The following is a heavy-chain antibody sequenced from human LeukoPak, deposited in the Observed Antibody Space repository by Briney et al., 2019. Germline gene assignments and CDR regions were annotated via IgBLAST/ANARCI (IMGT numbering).Heavy chain of an antibody. CDR2: IYSGGST. V-gene: IGHV3-53*01. Sequence: PGGSLRLSCAASGFAVSSNYTSWVRQAPGKGLEWVSVIYSGGSTYYADSVKGRFTISRDNSKNTLYLQMNSLRAEDTAVYYCARESNYYDSTDVWGKGTTVTVSS. J-gene: IGHJ6*04. CDR3: ARESNYYDSTDV. D-gene: IGHD3-22*01. CDR1: GFAVSSNY.